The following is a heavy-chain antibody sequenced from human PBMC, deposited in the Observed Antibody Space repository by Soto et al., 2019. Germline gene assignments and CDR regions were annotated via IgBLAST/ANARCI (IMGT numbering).Heavy chain of an antibody. CDR3: ARREIQGPIDY. Sequence: QVQLQESGPGLVKPSDTLSLTCAVSGYSISSSNWWGWIRQPPGKGLEWIGYIYYSGTTYYNPSLKSRVTMSVDTSMNQFSLKMTAVTAVETAVYYCARREIQGPIDYWGQGTLVTVSS. D-gene: IGHD1-26*01. CDR2: IYYSGTT. J-gene: IGHJ4*02. V-gene: IGHV4-28*01. CDR1: GYSISSSNW.